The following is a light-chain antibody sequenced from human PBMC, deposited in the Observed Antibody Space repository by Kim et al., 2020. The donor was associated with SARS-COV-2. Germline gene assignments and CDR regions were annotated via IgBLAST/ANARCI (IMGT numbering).Light chain of an antibody. CDR3: QAWDSNTWV. CDR2: QDN. Sequence: SYELTQTPSMSVSPGQAASITCSGDNLGNKYSSWYQQKPGQSPVLLIYQDNKRPSGIPERFTASISGNTATLTISGTQTLDEADYYCQAWDSNTWVFGGGTKLTVL. J-gene: IGLJ3*02. V-gene: IGLV3-1*01. CDR1: NLGNKY.